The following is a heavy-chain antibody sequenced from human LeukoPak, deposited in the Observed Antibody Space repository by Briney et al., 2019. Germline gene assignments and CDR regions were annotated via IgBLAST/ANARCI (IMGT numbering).Heavy chain of an antibody. CDR1: GSSLSSDYY. Sequence: SETLSLTCAVSGSSLSSDYYWGWVRQPPGKGLEWVGRIYHDDPTYYHPSLKTRVPISLVTSKKQFSLMLASVTAADTAIYYCANADTEDFFDSWGQGVLVXVSS. CDR3: ANADTEDFFDS. D-gene: IGHD2-8*01. V-gene: IGHV4-38-2*01. CDR2: IYHDDPT. J-gene: IGHJ4*02.